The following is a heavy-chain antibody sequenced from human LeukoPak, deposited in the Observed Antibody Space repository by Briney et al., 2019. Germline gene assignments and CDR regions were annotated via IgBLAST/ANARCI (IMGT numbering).Heavy chain of an antibody. CDR3: VRGGYYDILTGYLNY. CDR2: INPNSGGT. Sequence: ASVKVSCKASGHTFTGYYMHWVRQAPGQGLEWMGWINPNSGGTNYAQKFQGRVTMTRETSISTAYMELSRLRSDDTAVYYCVRGGYYDILTGYLNYWGQGTLVTVSS. D-gene: IGHD3-9*01. J-gene: IGHJ4*02. CDR1: GHTFTGYY. V-gene: IGHV1-2*02.